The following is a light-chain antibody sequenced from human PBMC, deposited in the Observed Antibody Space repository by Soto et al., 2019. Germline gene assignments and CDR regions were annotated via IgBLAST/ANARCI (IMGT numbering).Light chain of an antibody. J-gene: IGLJ1*01. V-gene: IGLV2-8*01. CDR3: SAYSISTAYL. Sequence: QSALSQPPSASWSPGQSVTISCTGTSSDVGGYNYVSWFQQHPGKAPKLIIHEVNQRPSGVPDRFSVSKSGNTASLTVSGLQAENEGTYFCSAYSISTAYLFGTGTKVTVL. CDR2: EVN. CDR1: SSDVGGYNY.